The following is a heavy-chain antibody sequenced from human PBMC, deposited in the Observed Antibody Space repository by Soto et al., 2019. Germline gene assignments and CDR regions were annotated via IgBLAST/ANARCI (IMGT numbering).Heavy chain of an antibody. J-gene: IGHJ4*02. V-gene: IGHV4-4*02. D-gene: IGHD6-19*01. Sequence: QVQLQESGPGLVKPSGTLSLTCAVSGDSVSSPYYWCWVRQPPGKGLEWIGEVFHTGTTSYNPSRRSRVTISMDKSNNQFSLDLSSGTAADTPVYYCARSAGWYAVHSWGPGTLVIVSS. CDR1: GDSVSSPYY. CDR2: VFHTGTT. CDR3: ARSAGWYAVHS.